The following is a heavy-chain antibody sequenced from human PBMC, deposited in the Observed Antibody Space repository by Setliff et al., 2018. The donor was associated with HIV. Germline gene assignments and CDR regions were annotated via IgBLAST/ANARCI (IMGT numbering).Heavy chain of an antibody. D-gene: IGHD3-3*01. J-gene: IGHJ3*02. CDR1: GGSFTSRSYY. Sequence: SETLSLTCTVSGGSFTSRSYYWGWIRQPPGKGLEWIGSSFYSGSTYYNPSLKSRVTIPVDTSKTQLSLKLTSVTAADTAGYYCARSTTFYDFWGGYYTHGAFKIWGLGTMVTVSS. CDR2: SFYSGST. CDR3: ARSTTFYDFWGGYYTHGAFKI. V-gene: IGHV4-39*01.